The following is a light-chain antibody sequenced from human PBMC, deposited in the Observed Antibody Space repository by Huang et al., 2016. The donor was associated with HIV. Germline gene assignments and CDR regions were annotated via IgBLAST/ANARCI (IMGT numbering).Light chain of an antibody. V-gene: IGKV1-39*01. Sequence: DIQMTQAPSSLSAPVGDRVIITCRASQIINRYLNWYQQMSGRAPKLLISGASTFKGGVSPRFSGSGSGTDFTLTITDVQPEDSATYFCQQSYNIPRTFGQGTLLEI. CDR3: QQSYNIPRT. CDR2: GAS. CDR1: QIINRY. J-gene: IGKJ2*01.